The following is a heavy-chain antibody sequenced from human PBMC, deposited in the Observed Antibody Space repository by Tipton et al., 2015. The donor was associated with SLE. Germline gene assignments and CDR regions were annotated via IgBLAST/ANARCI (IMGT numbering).Heavy chain of an antibody. CDR3: AKGLRTGSDYIRRDAFHM. J-gene: IGHJ3*02. Sequence: SLRLSCTVSGFTFSSYAMRWVRQATGKGLEWVSGIDTSGVSTYYTDSMKGRFTMSRDNSRNTVYLQMNSLRAEDTAVYYCAKGLRTGSDYIRRDAFHMWGQGTLVTVSS. V-gene: IGHV3-23*01. D-gene: IGHD6-25*01. CDR1: GFTFSSYA. CDR2: IDTSGVST.